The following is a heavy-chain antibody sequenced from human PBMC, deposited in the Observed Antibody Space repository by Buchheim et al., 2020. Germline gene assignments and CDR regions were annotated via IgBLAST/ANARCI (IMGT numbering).Heavy chain of an antibody. CDR2: TNPNSGNT. V-gene: IGHV1-8*01. D-gene: IGHD2-2*01. CDR3: AREGFCSSTSCPKVMNWFDP. J-gene: IGHJ5*02. Sequence: QVQLVQSGAEVKKPGASVKVSCKASGYTFSSHDINWVRQATGQGLEWMGWTNPNSGNTGYAQKFQGRVTMTRNTSLSTAYMELSSLRSEDTAVYYCAREGFCSSTSCPKVMNWFDPWGQGTL. CDR1: GYTFSSHD.